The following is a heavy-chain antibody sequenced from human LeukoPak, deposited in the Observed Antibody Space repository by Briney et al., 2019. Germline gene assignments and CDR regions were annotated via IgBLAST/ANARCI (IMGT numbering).Heavy chain of an antibody. J-gene: IGHJ5*02. CDR2: INYSGST. CDR1: GGSISSDNYQ. CDR3: ARYGSGSTWFDP. Sequence: SQTLSLTCTVSGGSISSDNYQWSWIRQPPGKGLEWIGYINYSGSTYYNPSLKIRVTISVEKTKNQFCLKLTSVTAADRAVYYCARYGSGSTWFDPWGQGTLVTVSS. D-gene: IGHD3-10*01. V-gene: IGHV4-30-4*01.